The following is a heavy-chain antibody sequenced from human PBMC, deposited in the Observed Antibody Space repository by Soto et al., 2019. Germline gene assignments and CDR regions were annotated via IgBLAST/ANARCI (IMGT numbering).Heavy chain of an antibody. Sequence: GASVKVSCKASGYTFTSYGISWVRQAPGQGLEWMGWISAYNGNTNYAQKLQGRVTMTTDTSTSTAYMELRSLRSDDTAVYYCARRIVVVITGYNWFVPWGQGTLVTVSS. CDR1: GYTFTSYG. J-gene: IGHJ5*02. CDR2: ISAYNGNT. V-gene: IGHV1-18*04. CDR3: ARRIVVVITGYNWFVP. D-gene: IGHD3-22*01.